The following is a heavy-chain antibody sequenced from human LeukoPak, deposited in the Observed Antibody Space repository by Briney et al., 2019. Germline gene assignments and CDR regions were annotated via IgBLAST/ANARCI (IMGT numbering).Heavy chain of an antibody. CDR1: GFTFSTYG. V-gene: IGHV3-23*01. Sequence: GGSLRLSCAASGFTFSTYGMSWVRQAPGKGLEWVSAISGSGGSTYYADSVKGRFTISRDNSKNTLYLQMNSLRAEDTAVYYCAAVDVDTAFPWGQGTLVTVSA. D-gene: IGHD5-18*01. CDR3: AAVDVDTAFP. CDR2: ISGSGGST. J-gene: IGHJ5*02.